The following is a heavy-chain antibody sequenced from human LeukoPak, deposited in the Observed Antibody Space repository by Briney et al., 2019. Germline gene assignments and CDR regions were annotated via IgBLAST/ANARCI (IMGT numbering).Heavy chain of an antibody. V-gene: IGHV3-48*01. CDR1: GFTFSSYA. CDR3: ARDRIGDYYGSGSYVPDAFDI. J-gene: IGHJ3*02. Sequence: GGSLRLSCAASGFTFSSYAMNWVRQAPGRGLEWVSYIGPSGTAIYYADSVKGRFTISRDNARNSLFLQMNSLRAEDTAVYYCARDRIGDYYGSGSYVPDAFDIWGQGTMVTVSS. CDR2: IGPSGTAI. D-gene: IGHD3-10*01.